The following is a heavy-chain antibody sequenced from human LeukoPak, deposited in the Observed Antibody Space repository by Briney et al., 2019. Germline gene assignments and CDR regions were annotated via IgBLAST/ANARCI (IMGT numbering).Heavy chain of an antibody. CDR3: ASGSSAALHDYYGSGSYYNLGY. J-gene: IGHJ4*02. Sequence: ASVKVSCNASGYTFTGYYMHWGRQAPGQGLEWRGWINPNSGGTNYAQKFQGRVTMTRDTSISTAYMELSRLRSDDTAVYYCASGSSAALHDYYGSGSYYNLGYWGQGTLVTVFS. D-gene: IGHD3-10*01. CDR2: INPNSGGT. V-gene: IGHV1-2*02. CDR1: GYTFTGYY.